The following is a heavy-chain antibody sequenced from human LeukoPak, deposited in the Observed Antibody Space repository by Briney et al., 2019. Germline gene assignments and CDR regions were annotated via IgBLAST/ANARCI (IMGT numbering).Heavy chain of an antibody. V-gene: IGHV4-34*01. CDR1: GGSFSGYY. J-gene: IGHJ4*02. D-gene: IGHD3-22*01. CDR2: INHSGST. CDR3: ARHAYYYDWIFDY. Sequence: SETLSLTCAVYGGSFSGYYWSWIRQPPGKGLEWIGEINHSGSTNYNPSLKSRVTISVDTSKNQFSLKLSSVTAADTAVYYCARHAYYYDWIFDYWGQGTLVTVSS.